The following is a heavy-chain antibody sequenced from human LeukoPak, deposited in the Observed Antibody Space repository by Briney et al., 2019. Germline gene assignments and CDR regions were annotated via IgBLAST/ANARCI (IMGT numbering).Heavy chain of an antibody. Sequence: ASVKVSCKASGYTFTSYDINWVRQATGQGLEWMGWMSPNSGNTGYAQKFQGTVTITRNTSISTAYMELSSLRSEDTAVYYCAKRGSSYGDFDYWGQGTLVTVSS. D-gene: IGHD5-18*01. CDR1: GYTFTSYD. CDR3: AKRGSSYGDFDY. J-gene: IGHJ4*02. CDR2: MSPNSGNT. V-gene: IGHV1-8*03.